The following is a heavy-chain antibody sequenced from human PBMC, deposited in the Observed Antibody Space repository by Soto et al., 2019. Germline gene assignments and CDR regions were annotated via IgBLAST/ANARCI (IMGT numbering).Heavy chain of an antibody. Sequence: QVQLQESGPGLVKPSQTLSLTCTVSGDSISSGGYYWSWIRQHPGKGLGWIGYIYYRGTTYYNPYLESRVSISADTSENQFSLKVKSVTVADTAVYYCASTYYTGDSGPYDYWGQGTLVTVSS. CDR2: IYYRGTT. J-gene: IGHJ4*02. V-gene: IGHV4-31*03. CDR1: GDSISSGGYY. D-gene: IGHD1-26*01. CDR3: ASTYYTGDSGPYDY.